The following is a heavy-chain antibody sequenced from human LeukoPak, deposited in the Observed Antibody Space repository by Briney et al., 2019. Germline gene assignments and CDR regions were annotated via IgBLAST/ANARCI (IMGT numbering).Heavy chain of an antibody. D-gene: IGHD3-10*01. Sequence: SETLSLTCAAYGGSFSGYYWSWIRQPPGKGLEWIGEINHSGSTNYNPSLKSRVTISVDTSKNQFSPKLSSVTAADTAVYYCARGLKITMVRGVTHPFDYWGQGTLVTVSS. CDR2: INHSGST. V-gene: IGHV4-34*01. CDR3: ARGLKITMVRGVTHPFDY. CDR1: GGSFSGYY. J-gene: IGHJ4*02.